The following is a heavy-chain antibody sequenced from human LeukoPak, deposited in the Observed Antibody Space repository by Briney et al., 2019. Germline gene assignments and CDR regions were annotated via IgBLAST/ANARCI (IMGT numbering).Heavy chain of an antibody. Sequence: SVKVSCKASGGTFSSYTISWVRQAPGQGHEWMGRIIPILGIANYAQKFQGRVTITADKSTSTAYMELSSLRSEDTAVYYCARLNSSSSYLNSYYYYMDVWGKGTTVTVSS. CDR3: ARLNSSSSYLNSYYYYMDV. J-gene: IGHJ6*03. V-gene: IGHV1-69*02. CDR2: IIPILGIA. CDR1: GGTFSSYT. D-gene: IGHD6-6*01.